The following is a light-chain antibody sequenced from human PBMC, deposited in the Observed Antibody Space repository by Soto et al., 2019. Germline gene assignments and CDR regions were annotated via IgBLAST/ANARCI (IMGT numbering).Light chain of an antibody. CDR3: LLYYSGVNV. J-gene: IGLJ2*01. Sequence: QSVVTQEPSLTVSPGGTVTLTCGSSTGDVTSGLYPYWFQQKPGQAPRTLIYDTSNKHSWTPARFSGSLLGGKAALTLSGEQPEDEAEYYCLLYYSGVNVFGGGTQLTVL. V-gene: IGLV7-46*01. CDR2: DTS. CDR1: TGDVTSGLY.